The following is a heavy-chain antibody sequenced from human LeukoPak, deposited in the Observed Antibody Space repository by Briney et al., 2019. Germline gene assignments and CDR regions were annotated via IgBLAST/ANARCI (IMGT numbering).Heavy chain of an antibody. CDR1: GFTFSSYA. CDR3: ARHGGGWYLSYFDY. Sequence: GGSLRLSCAASGFTFSSYAMNWVRQAPGKGLEWVSTISGSGGSTYYADSVKGRFTISRDNSKNTLYLQMNSLRAEDTAVYYCARHGGGWYLSYFDYWGQGTLVTVSS. V-gene: IGHV3-23*01. D-gene: IGHD6-19*01. J-gene: IGHJ4*02. CDR2: ISGSGGST.